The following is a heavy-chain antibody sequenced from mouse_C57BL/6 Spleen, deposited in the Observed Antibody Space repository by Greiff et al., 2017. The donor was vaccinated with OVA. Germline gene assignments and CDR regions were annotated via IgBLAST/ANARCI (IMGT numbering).Heavy chain of an antibody. V-gene: IGHV1-64*01. CDR1: GYTFTSYW. J-gene: IGHJ2*01. CDR2: IHPNSGST. Sequence: VQLQQSGAELVKPGASVKLSCKASGYTFTSYWMHWVKQRPGQGLEWIGMIHPNSGSTNYNEKFKSKATLTVDKSSSTAYMQLSSLTSEDSAVXYYAKEVPYYYGSSYYFDYWGQGTTLTVSS. CDR3: AKEVPYYYGSSYYFDY. D-gene: IGHD1-1*01.